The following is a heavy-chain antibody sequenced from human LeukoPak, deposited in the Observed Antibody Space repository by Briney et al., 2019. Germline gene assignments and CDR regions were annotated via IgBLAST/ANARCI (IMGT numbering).Heavy chain of an antibody. D-gene: IGHD3-3*01. CDR2: ISPSGSST. CDR3: ARGLKGYDFWSGYYLFDY. J-gene: IGHJ4*02. CDR1: GYTFTSYY. V-gene: IGHV1-46*01. Sequence: ASVKVSCKASGYTFTSYYMHWVRQAPGQGLEWLGIISPSGSSTSYAQKFQGRVTMTRDTSISTAYMELSRLRSDDTAVYYCARGLKGYDFWSGYYLFDYWGQGTLVTVSS.